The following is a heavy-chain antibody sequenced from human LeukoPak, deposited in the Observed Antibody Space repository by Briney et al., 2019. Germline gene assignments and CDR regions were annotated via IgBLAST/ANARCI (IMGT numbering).Heavy chain of an antibody. CDR2: IIPILGIA. V-gene: IGHV1-69*04. J-gene: IGHJ3*02. Sequence: SVKVSCKASGGTFSSYAISWVRQAPGQGLEWMGRIIPILGIANCAQKFQGRVTITADKSTSTAYMELSSLRSEDTAVYYCFYDSSGPAQSAFDIWGQGTMVTVSS. CDR1: GGTFSSYA. CDR3: FYDSSGPAQSAFDI. D-gene: IGHD3-22*01.